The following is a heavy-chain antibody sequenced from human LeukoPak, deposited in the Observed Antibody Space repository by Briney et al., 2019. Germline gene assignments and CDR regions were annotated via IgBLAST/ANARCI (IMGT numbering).Heavy chain of an antibody. Sequence: GGTLRLSCAASGFTFSSFSMSWVGQAPGKGLEGVANIKQDGSEKHYVDSVKGRFTISRDNAQKSLYLQMNSLRVEDTAVYYCARDGLSCSGGSCYPRVWGQGTLVTVSS. D-gene: IGHD2-15*01. V-gene: IGHV3-7*01. CDR1: GFTFSSFS. CDR3: ARDGLSCSGGSCYPRV. J-gene: IGHJ4*02. CDR2: IKQDGSEK.